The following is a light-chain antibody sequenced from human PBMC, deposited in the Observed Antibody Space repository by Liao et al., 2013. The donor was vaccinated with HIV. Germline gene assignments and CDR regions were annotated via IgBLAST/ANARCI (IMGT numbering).Light chain of an antibody. CDR3: QAWDSRADVV. CDR2: KDS. CDR1: ALPKQY. V-gene: IGLV3-25*03. Sequence: SYELTQPPSVSVSPGQTARITCSGDALPKQYAYWYQQKPGQAPVLLIYKDSERPSGIPERFSGSSSGTTVTLTISGVQAEDEADYFCQAWDSRADVVFGGGTKLTVL. J-gene: IGLJ2*01.